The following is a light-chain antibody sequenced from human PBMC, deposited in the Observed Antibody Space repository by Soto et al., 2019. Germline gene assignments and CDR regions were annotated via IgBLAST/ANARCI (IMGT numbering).Light chain of an antibody. CDR2: GNT. CDR3: QSYDSSLSAWV. V-gene: IGLV1-40*01. Sequence: QSLLTQPPSVSGAPGQRVTISCTASSSNIGAGYDVHWYQQLPGTAPKLLIYGNTNRPSGVPDRFSGSKSGTSASLAITGLQAEDEADYYCQSYDSSLSAWVFGGGTKLTVL. CDR1: SSNIGAGYD. J-gene: IGLJ3*02.